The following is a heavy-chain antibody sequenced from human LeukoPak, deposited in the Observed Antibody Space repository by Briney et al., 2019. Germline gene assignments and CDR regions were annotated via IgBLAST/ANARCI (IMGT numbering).Heavy chain of an antibody. CDR2: IYISGST. V-gene: IGHV4-61*02. Sequence: SETLSLTCTVSGDSLSSGSYYWSWIRQPAGKGLEWIGRIYISGSTNDNPSLKSRVTMSLDTSKNQFSLKLSSVTAADTAVYFCARGGWYFDLWGRGTLVTVSS. CDR3: ARGGWYFDL. CDR1: GDSLSSGSYY. J-gene: IGHJ2*01. D-gene: IGHD3-16*01.